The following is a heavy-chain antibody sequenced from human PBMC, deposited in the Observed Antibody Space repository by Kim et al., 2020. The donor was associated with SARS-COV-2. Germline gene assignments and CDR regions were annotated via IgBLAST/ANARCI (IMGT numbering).Heavy chain of an antibody. CDR3: ARDGYSSSSGGDY. J-gene: IGHJ4*02. Sequence: YNPSLKSRVTISVDTSKNQFSLKLSSVTAADTAVYYCARDGYSSSSGGDYWGQGTLVTVSS. V-gene: IGHV4-59*01. D-gene: IGHD6-6*01.